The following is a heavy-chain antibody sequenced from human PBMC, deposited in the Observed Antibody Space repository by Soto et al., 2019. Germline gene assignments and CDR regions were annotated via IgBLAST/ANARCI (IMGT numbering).Heavy chain of an antibody. Sequence: SSVKVSCKASGYTFTGYYMHWVRQAPGQGLEWMGWINPNSGGTNYAQKFQGWVTMTRDTSISTAYMELSRLRSDDTAVYYCARCPRWPTPNFDYWGQGTLVTVSS. J-gene: IGHJ4*02. CDR3: ARCPRWPTPNFDY. V-gene: IGHV1-2*04. D-gene: IGHD2-15*01. CDR2: INPNSGGT. CDR1: GYTFTGYY.